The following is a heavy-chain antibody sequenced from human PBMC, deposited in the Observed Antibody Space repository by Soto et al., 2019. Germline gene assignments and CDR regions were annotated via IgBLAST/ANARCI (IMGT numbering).Heavy chain of an antibody. CDR1: GYTFTSYG. D-gene: IGHD2-15*01. V-gene: IGHV1-18*01. J-gene: IGHJ5*02. CDR3: ARDVVVVVAATRENWFDP. Sequence: ASVKVSCKASGYTFTSYGISWVRQAPGQGLEWMGWISAYNGNTNYAQKLQGRVTMTTDTSTSTAYMELRSLRSDDTAVYYCARDVVVVVAATRENWFDPCGQGTLVTVSA. CDR2: ISAYNGNT.